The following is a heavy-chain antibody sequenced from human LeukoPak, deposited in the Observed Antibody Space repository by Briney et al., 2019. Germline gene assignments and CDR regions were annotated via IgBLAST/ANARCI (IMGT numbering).Heavy chain of an antibody. Sequence: GGSLRLSCAASGFTFDDYAMHWVRQAPGKGLEWVSGISWNSGSIGYADSVKGRFTISRDNAKNSLYLQMNSLRAEDTALYYCAKDKYSSSWYYFDYWGQGTLVTVSS. CDR3: AKDKYSSSWYYFDY. D-gene: IGHD6-13*01. CDR1: GFTFDDYA. V-gene: IGHV3-9*01. J-gene: IGHJ4*02. CDR2: ISWNSGSI.